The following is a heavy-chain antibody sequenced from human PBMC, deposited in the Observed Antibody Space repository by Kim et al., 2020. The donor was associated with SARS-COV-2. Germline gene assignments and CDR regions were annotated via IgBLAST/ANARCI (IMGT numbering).Heavy chain of an antibody. CDR3: ARTGTMIGAADY. J-gene: IGHJ4*02. V-gene: IGHV4-59*01. D-gene: IGHD3-22*01. Sequence: KYNPPLKSRVTISVDTSKTQFSLKLSSVTAADTAVYYCARTGTMIGAADYWGQGTLVTVSS.